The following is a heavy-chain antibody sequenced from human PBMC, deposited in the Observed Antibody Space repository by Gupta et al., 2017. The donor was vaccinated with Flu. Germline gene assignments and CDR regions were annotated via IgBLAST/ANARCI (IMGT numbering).Heavy chain of an antibody. CDR2: ISSSGSTI. J-gene: IGHJ4*02. D-gene: IGHD3-9*01. CDR1: GFTFSSYD. V-gene: IGHV3-48*03. CDR3: ARVSGYDILTGYPQSALY. Sequence: EVQLVESGGGLVQPGGSLRLSCAASGFTFSSYDMNWVRQAPGKGLEWVSYISSSGSTIYYADSVKGRFTISRDNAKNSLYLQMNSLRAEDTAVYYCARVSGYDILTGYPQSALYWGQGTLVTVSS.